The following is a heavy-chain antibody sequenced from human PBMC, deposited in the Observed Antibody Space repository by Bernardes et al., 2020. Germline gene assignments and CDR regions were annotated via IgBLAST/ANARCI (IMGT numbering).Heavy chain of an antibody. CDR1: GFTFSSYG. V-gene: IGHV3-30*18. D-gene: IGHD4-17*01. CDR3: AKDPGGTGMYGDYLGYYFDY. Sequence: GSLRLSCAASGFTFSSYGMHWVRQAPGKGLEWVAVISYDGSNKYYADSVKGRFTIFRDKSKNTLYLQMNSLRAEDTAVYYCAKDPGGTGMYGDYLGYYFDYWGQGTLVTVSS. J-gene: IGHJ4*02. CDR2: ISYDGSNK.